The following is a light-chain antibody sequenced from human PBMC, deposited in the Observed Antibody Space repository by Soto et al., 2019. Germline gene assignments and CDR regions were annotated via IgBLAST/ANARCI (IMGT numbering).Light chain of an antibody. CDR2: GDN. V-gene: IGLV1-40*01. CDR3: QSYDSTLGGSRI. Sequence: QSVLTQPPSVSGAPGQRVTISCTGSSSNIGAGYDVHWYQQVPGAAPKLLIYGDNNRPSGVPDRFSGSKSGTSASLAITGLQAEDEADYYCQSYDSTLGGSRIFGGGTKLTVL. J-gene: IGLJ2*01. CDR1: SSNIGAGYD.